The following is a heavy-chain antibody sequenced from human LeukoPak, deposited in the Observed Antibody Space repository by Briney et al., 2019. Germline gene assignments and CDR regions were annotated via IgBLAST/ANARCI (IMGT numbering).Heavy chain of an antibody. V-gene: IGHV4-4*07. Sequence: SETLSLTCSVSVGSISSYYWSWIRQPPGKGVEWIGRIYTSGSTNYNPSLKRRVTISVDKSKNQFSLKLSSVTAADTAVYYCAREASGYCSSTSCSYFDYWGQGTLVTVSS. D-gene: IGHD2-2*01. CDR1: VGSISSYY. J-gene: IGHJ4*02. CDR3: AREASGYCSSTSCSYFDY. CDR2: IYTSGST.